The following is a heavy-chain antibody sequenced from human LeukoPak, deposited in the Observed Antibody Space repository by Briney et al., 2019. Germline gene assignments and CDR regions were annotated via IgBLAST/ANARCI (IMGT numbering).Heavy chain of an antibody. CDR1: GFTFGSYE. CDR2: ISSSGSTI. V-gene: IGHV3-48*03. D-gene: IGHD3-3*01. Sequence: PGGSLRLSCAASGFTFGSYEMNWVRQAPGKGLEWVSYISSSGSTIYYADSVKGRFTISRDNAKNSLYLQMNSLRAEDTAVYYCARGVEYYYYYMDVWGKGTTVTVSS. CDR3: ARGVEYYYYYMDV. J-gene: IGHJ6*03.